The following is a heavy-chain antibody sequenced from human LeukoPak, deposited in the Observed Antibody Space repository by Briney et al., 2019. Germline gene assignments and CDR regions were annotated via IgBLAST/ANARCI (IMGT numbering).Heavy chain of an antibody. D-gene: IGHD3-22*01. V-gene: IGHV3-33*01. CDR1: GFTFISYG. J-gene: IGHJ4*02. Sequence: PGRSLTLSCAASGFTFISYGMHWLRQAPHKGLDWVAVIWYDGSNKYYADSVKGRFTISRDNSKNTLYLQMNSLRAEDTAVYYCERDMIVVDALDYWGQGTLVTVSS. CDR3: ERDMIVVDALDY. CDR2: IWYDGSNK.